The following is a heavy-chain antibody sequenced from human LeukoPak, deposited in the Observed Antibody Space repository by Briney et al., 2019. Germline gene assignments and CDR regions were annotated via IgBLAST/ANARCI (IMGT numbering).Heavy chain of an antibody. D-gene: IGHD5-24*01. Sequence: GASVKVSCKASEYTFTDYYIHWVRQAPGQGLEWMGIINPSGGSTSYAQKFQGRVTMTRDTSTSTVYMELSSLRSEDTAVYYCARVMATIVGYYFDYWGQGTLVTVSS. J-gene: IGHJ4*02. CDR2: INPSGGST. CDR3: ARVMATIVGYYFDY. CDR1: EYTFTDYY. V-gene: IGHV1-46*01.